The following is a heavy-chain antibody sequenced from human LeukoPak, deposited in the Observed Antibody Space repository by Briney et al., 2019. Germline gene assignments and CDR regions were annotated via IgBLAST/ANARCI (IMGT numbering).Heavy chain of an antibody. Sequence: GGSLRLSCAASGFIFSGYWMTWVRQAPGKGLQWVANIKQDGSEKYYVDSVKGRFTISRDNAKNSLYLQVNSLRAEDTAVYYCAKYNYYDSSGYIYGMDVWGQGTTVTVSS. D-gene: IGHD3-22*01. CDR3: AKYNYYDSSGYIYGMDV. V-gene: IGHV3-7*03. CDR2: IKQDGSEK. CDR1: GFIFSGYW. J-gene: IGHJ6*02.